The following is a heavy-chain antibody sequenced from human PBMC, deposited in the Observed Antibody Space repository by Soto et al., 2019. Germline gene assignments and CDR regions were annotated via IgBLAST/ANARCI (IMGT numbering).Heavy chain of an antibody. Sequence: EVQLLESGGGLVQPGGSLRLSCAASGFTFSSYAMSWVRQAPGKGLEWVSAISGSGGSTYYADSVKGRFTISRDNSKKTLYLQMNSLRVEDTAVYYCAKDSNYRVATIASLFDYWGQGTLVTVSS. V-gene: IGHV3-23*01. J-gene: IGHJ4*02. D-gene: IGHD5-12*01. CDR2: ISGSGGST. CDR1: GFTFSSYA. CDR3: AKDSNYRVATIASLFDY.